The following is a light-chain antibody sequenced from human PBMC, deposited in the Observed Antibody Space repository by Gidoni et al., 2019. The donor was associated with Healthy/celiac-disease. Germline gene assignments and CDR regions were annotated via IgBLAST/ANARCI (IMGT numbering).Light chain of an antibody. CDR3: QQSYTTPPVT. CDR1: QSISSY. V-gene: IGKV1-39*01. J-gene: IGKJ5*01. CDR2: AAS. Sequence: DIQMTQSPSSLSASVGDRVTITCRASQSISSYLNWYQQKPGKAPKLLIYAASSLQSGVPSRFSGSGSGTDLTLTISSLQPEDFATYSCQQSYTTPPVTFGQXTRLEIK.